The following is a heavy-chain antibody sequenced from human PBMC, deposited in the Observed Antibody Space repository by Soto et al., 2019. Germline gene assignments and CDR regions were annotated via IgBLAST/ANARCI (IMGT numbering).Heavy chain of an antibody. Sequence: QVQLVESGGGVVQPGRSLRLSCAASGFTFSSYAMHWVRQAPGKGLEWVAVISYDGSNKYYADSVKGRFTISRDNSKNSLYLQMNGLRAEDTAVYYCASQLKEDIWSGYGASYGMDVWGHGTTVNVFS. J-gene: IGHJ6*02. D-gene: IGHD3-3*01. V-gene: IGHV3-30-3*01. CDR2: ISYDGSNK. CDR3: ASQLKEDIWSGYGASYGMDV. CDR1: GFTFSSYA.